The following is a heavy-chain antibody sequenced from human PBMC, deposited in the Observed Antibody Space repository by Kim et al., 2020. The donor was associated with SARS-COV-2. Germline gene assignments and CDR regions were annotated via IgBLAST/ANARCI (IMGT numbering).Heavy chain of an antibody. CDR1: GFTFSSYS. CDR3: ARGISDWYFAL. Sequence: GGSLRLSCAASGFTFSSYSMNWVRQAPGKGLEWVSYISSSSSTIYYADSVKGRFTISRDNAKNSLYLQMNSLRAEDTAVYYCARGISDWYFALWGRGTLVTVSS. V-gene: IGHV3-48*04. CDR2: ISSSSSTI. J-gene: IGHJ2*01.